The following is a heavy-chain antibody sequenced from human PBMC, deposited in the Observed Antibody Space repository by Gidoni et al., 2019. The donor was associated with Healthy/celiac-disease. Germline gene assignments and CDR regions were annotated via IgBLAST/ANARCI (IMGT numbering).Heavy chain of an antibody. D-gene: IGHD5-12*01. V-gene: IGHV3-23*01. CDR2: ISGSGGST. CDR3: AKDGYSGYFFDY. Sequence: EVQLLESGGGLVQPGGSLTLSCAASGFTFSSYAMSWVRQAPGKGLEWVSAISGSGGSTYYADSVKGRFTISRDNSKNTLYLQMNSLRAEDTAVYYCAKDGYSGYFFDYWGQGTLVTVSS. J-gene: IGHJ4*02. CDR1: GFTFSSYA.